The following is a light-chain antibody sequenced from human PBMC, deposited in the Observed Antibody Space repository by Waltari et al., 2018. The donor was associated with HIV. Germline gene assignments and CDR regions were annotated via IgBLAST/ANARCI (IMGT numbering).Light chain of an antibody. Sequence: DIQMTQSPSSLSASVGDRVTITCRASQSISSYLNWYQQKPGKAPKLLIYAASSLQSGVPSRFRGSGSWTDFTLTISSLQPEDFATYYCQQSYSTPHTFGPGTKVDIK. CDR1: QSISSY. J-gene: IGKJ3*01. CDR2: AAS. V-gene: IGKV1-39*01. CDR3: QQSYSTPHT.